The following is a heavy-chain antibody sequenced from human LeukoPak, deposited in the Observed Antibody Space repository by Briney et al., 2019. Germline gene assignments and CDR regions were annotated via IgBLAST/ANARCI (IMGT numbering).Heavy chain of an antibody. CDR1: GGTFSSYA. CDR2: IIPIFGTA. Sequence: ASVKVSCKASGGTFSSYAISWVRQAPGQGLEWMGGIIPIFGTANYAQKFQGRVTITADESTSTAYMELSSLRSEDTAVYYCASGIVVVPAAMLPYYFDNWGQGTLVTVSS. D-gene: IGHD2-2*01. J-gene: IGHJ4*02. V-gene: IGHV1-69*13. CDR3: ASGIVVVPAAMLPYYFDN.